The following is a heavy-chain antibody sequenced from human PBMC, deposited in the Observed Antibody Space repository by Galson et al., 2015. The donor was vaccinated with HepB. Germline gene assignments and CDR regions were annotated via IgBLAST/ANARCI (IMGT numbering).Heavy chain of an antibody. CDR3: ARAGDPVAGITYYYYGMDV. CDR1: GYTFTSYY. D-gene: IGHD6-19*01. V-gene: IGHV1-46*04. Sequence: SVKVSCKASGYTFTSYYMHWVRQAPGQGLEWMGIINPSGGSTSYAQRLQGRVTMTRDTSTSTVYMELSSLRSEDTAVYYCARAGDPVAGITYYYYGMDVWGQGTTVTVSS. CDR2: INPSGGST. J-gene: IGHJ6*02.